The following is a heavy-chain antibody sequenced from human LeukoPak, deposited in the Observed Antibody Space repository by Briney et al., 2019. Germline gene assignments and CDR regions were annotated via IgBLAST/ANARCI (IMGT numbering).Heavy chain of an antibody. CDR2: IKQDGSEK. V-gene: IGHV3-7*03. CDR3: AKDPLTSYSSGWYNY. Sequence: GGSLRLSCAASGFTFSSYWMSWVRQAPGKGLEWVANIKQDGSEKYYVDSVKGRFTISRDNSKNTLYLQMNSLRAEDTAVYYCAKDPLTSYSSGWYNYWGQGTLVTVSS. J-gene: IGHJ4*02. D-gene: IGHD6-19*01. CDR1: GFTFSSYW.